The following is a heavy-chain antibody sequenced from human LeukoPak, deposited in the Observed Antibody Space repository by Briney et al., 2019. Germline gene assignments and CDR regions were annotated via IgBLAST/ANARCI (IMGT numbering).Heavy chain of an antibody. CDR3: ARRYCSSTSCHLDY. CDR1: GYSFHTYW. CDR2: IYPGDSET. J-gene: IGHJ4*02. Sequence: VESLKISCKGSGYSFHTYWIGWVRQMPGKGLEWMGIIYPGDSETRYSPSFQGQVTISADRSISTAYLQWSSLKASDTAIYYCARRYCSSTSCHLDYWGQGTLVTVSS. V-gene: IGHV5-51*01. D-gene: IGHD2-2*01.